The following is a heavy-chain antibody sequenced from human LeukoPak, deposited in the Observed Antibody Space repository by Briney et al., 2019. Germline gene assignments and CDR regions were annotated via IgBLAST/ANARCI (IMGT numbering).Heavy chain of an antibody. CDR3: AREGYQLL. J-gene: IGHJ4*02. CDR2: IYTSGST. Sequence: SETLSLTCTVSGGSISSGSYYWSWIRQPAGKGLEWIGRIYTSGSTNYNPSLKSRVTISVDTSKNQFSLKLSSVTAADTAVYYCAREGYQLLWGQGTLVTVSS. D-gene: IGHD2-2*01. V-gene: IGHV4-61*02. CDR1: GGSISSGSYY.